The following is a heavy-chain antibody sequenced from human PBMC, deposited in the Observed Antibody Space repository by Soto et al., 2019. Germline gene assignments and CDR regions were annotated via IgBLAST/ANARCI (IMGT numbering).Heavy chain of an antibody. V-gene: IGHV4-39*01. Sequence: QLQLQESGPGLVKPSETLSLTCTVSGGSISSSSYYWGWISQPPGKGLEWIGSIYYSGSTYYNRSLKSRVTISVDTSKNTFSLKLSSVTAADTAVYYCARKGTVTPSYKWFDPWGQGTLVTVSS. CDR3: ARKGTVTPSYKWFDP. J-gene: IGHJ5*02. D-gene: IGHD4-17*01. CDR1: GGSISSSSYY. CDR2: IYYSGST.